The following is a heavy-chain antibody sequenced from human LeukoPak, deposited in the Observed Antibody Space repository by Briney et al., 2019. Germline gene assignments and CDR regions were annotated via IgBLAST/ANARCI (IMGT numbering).Heavy chain of an antibody. CDR3: ARDFYGGRYGVDY. CDR1: GFVFNSHP. D-gene: IGHD1-26*01. CDR2: ISGDGSST. V-gene: IGHV3-64*01. J-gene: IGHJ4*02. Sequence: GGSLRLSCAASGFVFNSHPMHWVRQAPGKGLECVSAISGDGSSTYYANSVKGRFIISRDNSKNTLYLQMNSLRPEDTAVYYCARDFYGGRYGVDYWGQGTLVTVSS.